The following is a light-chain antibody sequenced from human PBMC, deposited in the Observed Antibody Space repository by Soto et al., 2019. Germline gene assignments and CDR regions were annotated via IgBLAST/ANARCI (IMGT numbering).Light chain of an antibody. J-gene: IGLJ2*01. CDR1: SSGVENYNL. V-gene: IGLV2-23*01. CDR3: SSYAGAVV. Sequence: QSALTQPASVSGSPGQSITLSCTRTSSGVENYNLVSWYQHRPGKAPKLIIYEGSQRPSGVSDRFSGSKSGNTASLTISGXRXEXXADYYCSSYAGAVVFGGGTKLTVL. CDR2: EGS.